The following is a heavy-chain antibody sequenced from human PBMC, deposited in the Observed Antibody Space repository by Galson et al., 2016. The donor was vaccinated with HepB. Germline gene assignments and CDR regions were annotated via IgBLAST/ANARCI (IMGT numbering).Heavy chain of an antibody. CDR3: AKDALFYGSGNYVHY. V-gene: IGHV3-30*04. CDR2: ISYDGSNK. D-gene: IGHD3-10*01. Sequence: SLRLSCAASGFTFSSYAMHWVRQAPGKGLEWVAVISYDGSNKYFEASVKGRFTISRDNSKNTLYLQMNSLRAEDTAVYYCAKDALFYGSGNYVHYWGQGTLVTVSS. CDR1: GFTFSSYA. J-gene: IGHJ4*02.